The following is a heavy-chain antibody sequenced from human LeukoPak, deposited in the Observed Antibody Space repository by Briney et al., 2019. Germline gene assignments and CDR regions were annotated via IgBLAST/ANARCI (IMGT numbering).Heavy chain of an antibody. Sequence: PGGSLRLSCAASGFSFSSYEMNWVRQAPGKGLEWVSYISSSGSIMYSADSVKGRFTISRDNAKNSLHLQMKSLRAEDTAVYYCARGYCSSTSCYVPYYYGMDVWGQGTTVTVSS. D-gene: IGHD2-2*01. V-gene: IGHV3-48*03. CDR1: GFSFSSYE. CDR2: ISSSGSIM. J-gene: IGHJ6*02. CDR3: ARGYCSSTSCYVPYYYGMDV.